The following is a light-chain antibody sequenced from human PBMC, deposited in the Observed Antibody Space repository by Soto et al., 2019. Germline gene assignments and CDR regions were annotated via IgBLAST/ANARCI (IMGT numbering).Light chain of an antibody. Sequence: QSALTQPASVSGSPGQSITISCTGTSSDVGGYNYVSWYQQHPGKAPKLMIYEVSNRPSGVSNHFSGSKSGNTASLTISGLQAEDEADYYCSSYTSSRTLVFGGGTKVTVL. J-gene: IGLJ2*01. CDR3: SSYTSSRTLV. CDR1: SSDVGGYNY. CDR2: EVS. V-gene: IGLV2-14*01.